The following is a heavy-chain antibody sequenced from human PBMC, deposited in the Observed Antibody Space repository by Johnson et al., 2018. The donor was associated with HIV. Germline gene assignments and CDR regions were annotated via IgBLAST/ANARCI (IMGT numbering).Heavy chain of an antibody. CDR2: IRYDGSNK. J-gene: IGHJ3*02. D-gene: IGHD3-22*01. CDR3: AKEGRISMIVGGAFDI. CDR1: GFTFSSYG. Sequence: QVQLVESGGGLVQPGGSLRLSCAASGFTFSSYGMHWVRQVPGKGLEWVAFIRYDGSNKYYAESVKGRFTISRDHFKNTLSLQMNSLRAEDTAVYYCAKEGRISMIVGGAFDIWGQGTMVTVSS. V-gene: IGHV3-30*02.